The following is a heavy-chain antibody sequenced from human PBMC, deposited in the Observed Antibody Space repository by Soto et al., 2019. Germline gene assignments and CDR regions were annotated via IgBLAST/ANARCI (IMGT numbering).Heavy chain of an antibody. D-gene: IGHD3-9*01. V-gene: IGHV1-8*01. CDR3: ARTIAGDSILTVYYFDY. CDR1: GYTFTSYD. J-gene: IGHJ4*02. Sequence: ASVKVSCKASGYTFTSYDINWVRQATGQGLEWMGWMNPNSGNTGYAQKFQGRVTMTRNTSISTAYMELSSLRSEDTAVYYCARTIAGDSILTVYYFDYWGQGTLVTVSS. CDR2: MNPNSGNT.